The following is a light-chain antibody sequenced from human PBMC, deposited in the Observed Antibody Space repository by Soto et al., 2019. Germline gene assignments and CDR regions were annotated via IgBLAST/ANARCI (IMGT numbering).Light chain of an antibody. CDR1: SSDVGGSNF. Sequence: QSALTQPRSVFGSPGQSVTISCTGTSSDVGGSNFVSWYQQHPGKAPRLLIYDVSERPSGVPDRFSGSKSGNTASLTISGLRAEDEADYYCCSYAGSYTFVFGTGTKVTVL. CDR3: CSYAGSYTFV. J-gene: IGLJ1*01. V-gene: IGLV2-11*01. CDR2: DVS.